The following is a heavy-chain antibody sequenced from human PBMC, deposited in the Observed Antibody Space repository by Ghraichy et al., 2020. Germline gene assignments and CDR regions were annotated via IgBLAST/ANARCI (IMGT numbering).Heavy chain of an antibody. CDR2: IYYSGST. CDR3: ASFTYYYDSSGYHDAFDI. Sequence: SQTLSLTCTVSGGSISSYYWSWIRQPPGKGLEWIGYIYYSGSTNYNPSLKSRVTISVDTSKNQFSLKLSSVTAADTAVYYCASFTYYYDSSGYHDAFDIWGQGTMVTVSS. V-gene: IGHV4-59*01. J-gene: IGHJ3*02. D-gene: IGHD3-22*01. CDR1: GGSISSYY.